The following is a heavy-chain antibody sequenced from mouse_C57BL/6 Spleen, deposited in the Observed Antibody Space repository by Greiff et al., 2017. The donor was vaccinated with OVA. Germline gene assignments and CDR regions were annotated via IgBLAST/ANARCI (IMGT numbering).Heavy chain of an antibody. Sequence: VQLQQSRAELVKPGASVKLSCTASGFNIKDYYMHWVKQRTEQGLEWIGRIDPEDGETKYAPKFQGKATITADTSSNTAYLRLSSLTSEDTAVYYCARSNWDGNYAMDDWGQGTSVTVSS. CDR2: IDPEDGET. V-gene: IGHV14-2*01. D-gene: IGHD4-1*01. J-gene: IGHJ4*01. CDR1: GFNIKDYY. CDR3: ARSNWDGNYAMDD.